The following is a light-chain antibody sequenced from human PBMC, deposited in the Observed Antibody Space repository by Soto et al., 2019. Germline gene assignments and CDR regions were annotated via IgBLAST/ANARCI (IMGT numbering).Light chain of an antibody. J-gene: IGKJ2*01. CDR1: QSVSSSY. V-gene: IGKV3-20*01. CDR2: GAS. Sequence: EIVLTQSPGTLSLSPGERATLSCRASQSVSSSYLAWYQQKPGQAPRLLIYGASSSATGIPDRFSGSGSGTYFTLTISRLEPEDFAVYYCQQYGSSLMYTFGQGAKLEIK. CDR3: QQYGSSLMYT.